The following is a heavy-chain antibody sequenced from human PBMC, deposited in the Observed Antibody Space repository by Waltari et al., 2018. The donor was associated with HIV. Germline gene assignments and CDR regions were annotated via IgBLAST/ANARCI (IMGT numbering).Heavy chain of an antibody. V-gene: IGHV1-69*12. CDR3: ARESGRSAYHPVWGLDD. CDR1: GDSFSTYS. Sequence: QVQLVQSGAEVKKPGSSVKVSCKASGDSFSTYSFNWVRQAPGQGLEWLGGIIPSCPTPTYARVLRGILTITADDSTTTVYLDLVSLHSDDTAVYYCARESGRSAYHPVWGLDDWGQGSLVIVSS. CDR2: IIPSCPTP. J-gene: IGHJ4*02. D-gene: IGHD5-12*01.